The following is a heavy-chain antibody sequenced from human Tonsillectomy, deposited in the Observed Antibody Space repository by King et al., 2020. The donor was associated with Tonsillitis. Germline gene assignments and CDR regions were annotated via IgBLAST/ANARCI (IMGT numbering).Heavy chain of an antibody. CDR2: INQAGSEK. CDR1: GFTFSSYW. D-gene: IGHD5-18*01. J-gene: IGHJ4*02. CDR3: ASPTGYSYGYGY. V-gene: IGHV3-7*01. Sequence: VQLVESGGGLVQPGGSLRLSCAASGFTFSSYWMSWVRQAPGKGLEWEANINQAGSEKYYVDSVKGRFTISRDNAKKSLYLQMNSLRAEDTAVYYCASPTGYSYGYGYWGQGTLVTVSS.